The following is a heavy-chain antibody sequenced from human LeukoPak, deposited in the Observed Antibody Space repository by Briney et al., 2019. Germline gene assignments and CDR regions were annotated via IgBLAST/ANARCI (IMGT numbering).Heavy chain of an antibody. Sequence: GGSLRLSCAASGFTFSSYAMHWVRQGPGKGLEWVALVSYDGGSKYYADSVKGRITISRDNSKNTLHLQMNSLRTEDTAVYYCARVKGGIAAAGNYFDYWGQGTLVTVSS. CDR3: ARVKGGIAAAGNYFDY. D-gene: IGHD6-13*01. CDR2: VSYDGGSK. V-gene: IGHV3-30-3*01. J-gene: IGHJ4*02. CDR1: GFTFSSYA.